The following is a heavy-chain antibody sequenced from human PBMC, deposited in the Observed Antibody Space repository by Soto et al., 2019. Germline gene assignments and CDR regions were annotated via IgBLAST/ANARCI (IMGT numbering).Heavy chain of an antibody. Sequence: PSETLSLTCTVSGGSISSYYWSWIRQPPGKGLEWIGYIYYSGSTNYNPSLKSRVTISVDTSKNQFSLKLSSVTAADTAVYYCARAVNCGGDCYSSNWFDPWGQGTLVTVSS. CDR1: GGSISSYY. J-gene: IGHJ5*02. CDR3: ARAVNCGGDCYSSNWFDP. D-gene: IGHD2-21*02. CDR2: IYYSGST. V-gene: IGHV4-59*01.